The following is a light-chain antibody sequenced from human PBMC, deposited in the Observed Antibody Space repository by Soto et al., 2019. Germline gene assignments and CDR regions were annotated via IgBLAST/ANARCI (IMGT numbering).Light chain of an antibody. CDR1: SSDVGGYNY. CDR3: SSYTSSSIDYV. J-gene: IGLJ1*01. CDR2: EVS. Sequence: QSALTQPASVSGSPGQSITMSCTGTSSDVGGYNYVSWYQQHPGKAPKLMIYEVSNRPSGVSNRFSGSMSGNTASLTISGLQAEDEADYYCSSYTSSSIDYVFGTGTKLTVL. V-gene: IGLV2-14*01.